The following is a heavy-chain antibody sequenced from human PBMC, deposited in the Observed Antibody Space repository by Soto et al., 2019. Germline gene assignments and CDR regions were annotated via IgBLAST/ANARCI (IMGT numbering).Heavy chain of an antibody. Sequence: SETLSLTCTVSGGSISSGGYYWSWIRQHPGKGLEWIGYIYNSGSTYYNPSLKSRVIISVDTSKNQFSLKLSSVTAADTAVYYCARGTGSYDYWGQGTLVTSPQ. J-gene: IGHJ4*02. D-gene: IGHD3-10*01. CDR1: GGSISSGGYY. V-gene: IGHV4-31*03. CDR3: ARGTGSYDY. CDR2: IYNSGST.